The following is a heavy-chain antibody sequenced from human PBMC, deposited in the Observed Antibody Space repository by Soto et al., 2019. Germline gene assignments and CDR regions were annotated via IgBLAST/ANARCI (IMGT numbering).Heavy chain of an antibody. CDR1: GYTFTSYG. Sequence: XSVKVSCKASGYTFTSYGISWVRQAPGQGLEWMGWISAYNGNTNYAQKLQGRVTMTTDTSTSTAYMELRSLRSDDTAVYYCARDHLSYSGYDFLEWFDPWGQGTLVTVSS. J-gene: IGHJ5*02. V-gene: IGHV1-18*01. CDR3: ARDHLSYSGYDFLEWFDP. D-gene: IGHD5-12*01. CDR2: ISAYNGNT.